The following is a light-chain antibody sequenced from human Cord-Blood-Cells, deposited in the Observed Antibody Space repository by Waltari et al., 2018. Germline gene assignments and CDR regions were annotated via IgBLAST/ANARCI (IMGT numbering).Light chain of an antibody. Sequence: YELTPPPSPSESPGHTASITCSGDQMGDHEACWYQQKPGQSPVLVIYQDSKRPSGIPERFSGSNSGNTATLTISGTQAMDEADYYCQAWDSSTVVFGGGTKLTVL. CDR2: QDS. J-gene: IGLJ2*01. CDR1: QMGDHE. CDR3: QAWDSSTVV. V-gene: IGLV3-1*01.